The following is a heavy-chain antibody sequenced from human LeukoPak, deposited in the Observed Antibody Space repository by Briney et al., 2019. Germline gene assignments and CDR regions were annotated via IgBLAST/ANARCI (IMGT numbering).Heavy chain of an antibody. CDR1: GFTFSTYA. Sequence: GGSLRLSCAASGFTFSTYAIHWVRQAPGKGLEWVAVISYDGSNKYYADSVKGRFTFSRDNSKNTLYLQMNSLRAEDTAVYYCASSIPPYSSGWYLAYWGQGTLVTVSS. D-gene: IGHD6-19*01. CDR2: ISYDGSNK. J-gene: IGHJ4*02. V-gene: IGHV3-30*04. CDR3: ASSIPPYSSGWYLAY.